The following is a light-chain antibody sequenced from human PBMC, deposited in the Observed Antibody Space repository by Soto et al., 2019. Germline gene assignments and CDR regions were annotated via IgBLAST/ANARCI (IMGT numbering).Light chain of an antibody. CDR2: GAS. CDR3: QHYVSPPIT. Sequence: EIVLTQSPATLSLSQGERATLSCRASQSVTSNYLAWYQQKPGQAPRLLVYGASSRATGISDRFSGSGSGTDFTLTISRLEPEDFAVYYCQHYVSPPITFGQGTRLEI. CDR1: QSVTSNY. V-gene: IGKV3-20*01. J-gene: IGKJ5*01.